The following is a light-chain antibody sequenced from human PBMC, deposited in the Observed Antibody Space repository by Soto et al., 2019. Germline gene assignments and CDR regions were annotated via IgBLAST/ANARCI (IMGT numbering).Light chain of an antibody. V-gene: IGLV2-8*01. Sequence: QSALTQPPSASGSPGQSVTISCTGTSSDVGDYNYVSWYQQHPGKAPKLMIYEVSKRPSGVHDRFSGSKSGNTASLTVSGLQAEDEADYYCSSYAGKGVFGGGTKLTVL. CDR2: EVS. J-gene: IGLJ2*01. CDR1: SSDVGDYNY. CDR3: SSYAGKGV.